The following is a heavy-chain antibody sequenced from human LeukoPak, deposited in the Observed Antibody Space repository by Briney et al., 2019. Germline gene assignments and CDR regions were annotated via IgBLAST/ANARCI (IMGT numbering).Heavy chain of an antibody. J-gene: IGHJ4*02. V-gene: IGHV3-23*01. CDR1: GFAFGSYA. CDR3: AETTVGYSSGRFPGWPADY. CDR2: IFGSGGSA. D-gene: IGHD2-15*01. Sequence: GGSLRLSCTASGFAFGSYAMYWVRQAPGKGLEWVSGIFGSGGSARYADSVKGRFTISRDNSKNTVYLEMNSLGVEDTAVYYCAETTVGYSSGRFPGWPADYWGQGTLVTVSS.